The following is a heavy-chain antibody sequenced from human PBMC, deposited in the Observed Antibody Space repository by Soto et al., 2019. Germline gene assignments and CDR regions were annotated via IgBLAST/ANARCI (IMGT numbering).Heavy chain of an antibody. CDR3: AGGYYYDSSGYLAFDI. CDR2: IYSGGST. Sequence: GSLRLSCAASGFTVSSNYMSWVRQAPGKGLEWVSVIYSGGSTYYADSVKGRFTISRDNSKNTLYLQMDSPRAEDTAVYYCAGGYYYDSSGYLAFDIWGQGTMVTVS. V-gene: IGHV3-53*01. J-gene: IGHJ3*02. CDR1: GFTVSSNY. D-gene: IGHD3-22*01.